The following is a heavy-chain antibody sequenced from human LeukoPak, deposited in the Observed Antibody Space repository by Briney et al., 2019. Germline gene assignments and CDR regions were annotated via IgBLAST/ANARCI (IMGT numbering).Heavy chain of an antibody. V-gene: IGHV3-13*04. Sequence: QPGGSLRLSCAASGFTFSTYDMHWVRQATGKGLEWVSAIGTAGDTYYPGSVKGRLTISRDNAKDSLYFQMNSLRAGDTAVYYCVRSSSSSGMDVWGQGTTVTVSS. CDR2: IGTAGDT. CDR1: GFTFSTYD. CDR3: VRSSSSSGMDV. D-gene: IGHD6-13*01. J-gene: IGHJ6*02.